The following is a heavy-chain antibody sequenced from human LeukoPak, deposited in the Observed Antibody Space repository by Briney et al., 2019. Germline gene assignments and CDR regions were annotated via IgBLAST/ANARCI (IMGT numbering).Heavy chain of an antibody. Sequence: GESPRISCKGSGYSIPIYWINWVRQMPGKGLEWMGRIDPSDSYITYSPSFQEHITISADKSTNTAYLQWSSLEPSDNGIYYCASSTPGYSSGWSNHWGQGTQVTVSS. D-gene: IGHD6-19*01. CDR2: IDPSDSYI. CDR3: ASSTPGYSSGWSNH. CDR1: GYSIPIYW. V-gene: IGHV5-10-1*01. J-gene: IGHJ4*02.